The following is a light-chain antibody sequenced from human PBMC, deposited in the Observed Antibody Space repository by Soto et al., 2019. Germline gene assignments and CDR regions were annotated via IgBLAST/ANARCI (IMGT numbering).Light chain of an antibody. CDR3: QQYVSAPIT. CDR2: GVS. CDR1: QSLSSNY. Sequence: EIGLTQSAVTLSLSPGEGATLSCRASQSLSSNYLAWYQQKPGQAPRLLIYGVSSRATGVPVSFSGSGSGTDFTLTISRLEPEDFAVYYCQQYVSAPITFGQGTRLEIK. J-gene: IGKJ5*01. V-gene: IGKV3-20*01.